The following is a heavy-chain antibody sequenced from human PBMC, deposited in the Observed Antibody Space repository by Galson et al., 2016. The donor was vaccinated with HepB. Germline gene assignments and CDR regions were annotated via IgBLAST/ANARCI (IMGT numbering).Heavy chain of an antibody. D-gene: IGHD3-10*01. J-gene: IGHJ4*02. CDR2: INSDGSVT. CDR3: TTAFNSVTDAFDY. V-gene: IGHV3-74*01. Sequence: SLRLSCAASGFTFSTYWMHWVRQAPGKGLVWVSCINSDGSVTTYADSVKGRFTISRDSAKNTLYLQMNNLGAGDTAVYYCTTAFNSVTDAFDYWGQGSLVTVSS. CDR1: GFTFSTYW.